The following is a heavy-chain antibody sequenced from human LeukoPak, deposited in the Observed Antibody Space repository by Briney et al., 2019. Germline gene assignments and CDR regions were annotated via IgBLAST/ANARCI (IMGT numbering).Heavy chain of an antibody. CDR1: GFTFSGFA. CDR3: AKGIYSSGWSYFDY. CDR2: ISGSGDNT. Sequence: PGGSLRLSCAASGFTFSGFAMSWVRRTPGKGLEWVSGISGSGDNTLYAASVKGRFTISRDNSKNTLYLEMNSLRAEDTAVYYCAKGIYSSGWSYFDYWGHGTLVTVSS. J-gene: IGHJ4*01. D-gene: IGHD6-19*01. V-gene: IGHV3-23*01.